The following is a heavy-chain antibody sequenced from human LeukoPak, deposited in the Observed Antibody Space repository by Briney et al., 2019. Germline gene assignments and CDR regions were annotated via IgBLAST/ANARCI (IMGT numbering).Heavy chain of an antibody. Sequence: ASVKISCKASGYPFTSHYVHCVRQAPGQGLEWMGIIHPSGGNARNTQNFQGRVTMTRDMSTSTVYLELSSLRSEDTAVYYCARDCSSTTCQGPVLDFWGQGTLVTVSS. CDR2: IHPSGGNA. CDR1: GYPFTSHY. J-gene: IGHJ4*02. V-gene: IGHV1-46*01. D-gene: IGHD2/OR15-2a*01. CDR3: ARDCSSTTCQGPVLDF.